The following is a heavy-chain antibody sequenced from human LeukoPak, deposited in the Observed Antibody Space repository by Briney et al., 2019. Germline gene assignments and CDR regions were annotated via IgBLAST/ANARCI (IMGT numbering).Heavy chain of an antibody. Sequence: PTGGSLRLSCATSGFSFKGYAMSWVRQAPGKGLQWVSSISGSGDDTYYTDSVKGRFTISRENAKDTLYLQLSSLRVEDTAVYYCVKEAQQESYDAFHIWGQGTMVTVSP. D-gene: IGHD5-18*01. V-gene: IGHV3-23*01. J-gene: IGHJ3*02. CDR2: ISGSGDDT. CDR3: VKEAQQESYDAFHI. CDR1: GFSFKGYA.